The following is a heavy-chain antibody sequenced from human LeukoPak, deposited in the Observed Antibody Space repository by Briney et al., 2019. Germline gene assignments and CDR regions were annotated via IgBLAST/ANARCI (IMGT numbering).Heavy chain of an antibody. Sequence: GGSLRLSCAASGFTFSSYSMNWIRQAPGKGLEWVSSISSSTSYIYYADSVKGRLTISKDNAKNSLYLQMNSLRAEDTAVYYCARAGGSTVPHSDYWGQGTLVTVSS. J-gene: IGHJ4*01. D-gene: IGHD4-17*01. CDR2: ISSSTSYI. CDR1: GFTFSSYS. V-gene: IGHV3-21*01. CDR3: ARAGGSTVPHSDY.